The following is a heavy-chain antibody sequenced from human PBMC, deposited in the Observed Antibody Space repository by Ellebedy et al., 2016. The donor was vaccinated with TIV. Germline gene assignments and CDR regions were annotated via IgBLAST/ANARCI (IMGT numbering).Heavy chain of an antibody. CDR3: ARAMTTVATFDY. V-gene: IGHV4-59*01. CDR1: GGSISPYY. D-gene: IGHD4-17*01. Sequence: MPSETLSLTYTVSGGSISPYYWSWIRQPPGKGLEWIGYIYYRGSTDYNPSLESRVTISLDTSKSQFSLRLSSMTAADTAVYYCARAMTTVATFDYWGQGTLVTVSS. J-gene: IGHJ4*02. CDR2: IYYRGST.